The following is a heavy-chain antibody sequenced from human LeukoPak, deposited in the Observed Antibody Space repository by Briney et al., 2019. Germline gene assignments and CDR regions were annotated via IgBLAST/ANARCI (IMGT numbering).Heavy chain of an antibody. D-gene: IGHD3-10*01. CDR2: IKQDGSEK. Sequence: ETLSLTCAVYGGSFSGYYWSWVRQAPGKGLEWVANIKQDGSEKYYVDSVKGRFTISRDNAKNSLYLQMNSLRAEDTAVYYCARTSTRGAIRGYYMDVWGKGTTVTISS. CDR1: GGSFSGYY. V-gene: IGHV3-7*01. CDR3: ARTSTRGAIRGYYMDV. J-gene: IGHJ6*03.